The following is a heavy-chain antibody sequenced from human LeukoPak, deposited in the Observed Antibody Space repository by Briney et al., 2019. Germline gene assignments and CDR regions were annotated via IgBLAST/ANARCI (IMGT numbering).Heavy chain of an antibody. CDR1: GGTFSSYA. CDR2: IIPIFGTA. V-gene: IGHV1-69*05. D-gene: IGHD2-15*01. J-gene: IGHJ4*02. CDR3: GNCSGGSCYS. Sequence: ASVKVSCKASGGTFSSYAISWVRQAPGQGLEWMGGIIPIFGTANYAQKFQGRVTITTDESTSTAYMELSSLRSEDTAVYYCGNCSGGSCYSWGQGTLVTVSS.